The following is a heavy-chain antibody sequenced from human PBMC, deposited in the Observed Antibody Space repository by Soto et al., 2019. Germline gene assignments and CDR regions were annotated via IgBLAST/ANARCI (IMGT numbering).Heavy chain of an antibody. CDR2: IFTRDSET. CDR3: ARGYFDSGHGYDL. V-gene: IGHV5-51*01. Sequence: SRTVTGKGPGQLFNNHWMGGVRQTNGKGLEWMGLIFTRDSETKTSPSFQGHVSFSVDNSINTVYLQWTSLKTTDTGIYFCARGYFDSGHGYDLWGQGTLVTLSS. J-gene: IGHJ5*02. CDR1: GQLFNNHW. D-gene: IGHD3-10*01.